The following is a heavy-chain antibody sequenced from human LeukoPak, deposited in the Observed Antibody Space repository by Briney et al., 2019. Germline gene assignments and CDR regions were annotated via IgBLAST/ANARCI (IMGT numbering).Heavy chain of an antibody. J-gene: IGHJ4*02. CDR3: STLTSRGLSDS. V-gene: IGHV3-15*07. CDR1: GFTFTNAW. CDR2: IKSKADGETI. D-gene: IGHD1-20*01. Sequence: GGSLRLSCAASGFTFTNAWMNWVRQAPGKGLEWVCRIKSKADGETIDYAAPVKGRFTFSRDDSKNMLYLQMNSLKSEDTAVYYCSTLTSRGLSDSWGQGTLVTVSS.